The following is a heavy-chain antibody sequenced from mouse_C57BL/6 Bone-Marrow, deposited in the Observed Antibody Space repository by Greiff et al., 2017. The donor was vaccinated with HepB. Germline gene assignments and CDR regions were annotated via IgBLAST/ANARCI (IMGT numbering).Heavy chain of an antibody. D-gene: IGHD2-4*01. J-gene: IGHJ1*03. CDR1: GFSLTSYG. V-gene: IGHV2-2*01. CDR3: ARSPYDYDVLGVWYFDV. Sequence: QVQLQQSGPGLVQPSQSLSITCTVSGFSLTSYGVHWVRQSPGKGLEWLGVIWSGGSTDYNAAFISRLSISKDNSKSQVFFKMNSLQADDTAIYYCARSPYDYDVLGVWYFDVWGTGTTVTVSS. CDR2: IWSGGST.